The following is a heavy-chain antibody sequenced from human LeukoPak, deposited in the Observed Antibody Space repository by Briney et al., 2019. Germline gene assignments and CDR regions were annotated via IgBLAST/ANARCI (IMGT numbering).Heavy chain of an antibody. Sequence: GGSLRLSCAAAGFTFSSYAMHWVRQAPGKGLEWVAVISYDGSNKYYADSVKGRFTISRDNSKNTLYLQMNSLRAEDTAVYYCARSRIGVEDYWGQGTLVTVSS. V-gene: IGHV3-30-3*01. CDR2: ISYDGSNK. CDR1: GFTFSSYA. J-gene: IGHJ4*02. D-gene: IGHD3-10*01. CDR3: ARSRIGVEDY.